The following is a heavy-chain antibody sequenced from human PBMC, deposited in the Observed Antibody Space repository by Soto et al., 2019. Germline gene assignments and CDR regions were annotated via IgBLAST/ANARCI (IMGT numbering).Heavy chain of an antibody. CDR2: ISYDGSNK. J-gene: IGHJ6*02. V-gene: IGHV3-30*18. CDR3: AKDKKQLAYYYYGMDV. CDR1: GFTFSSYG. D-gene: IGHD6-13*01. Sequence: PGGSLRLSCAASGFTFSSYGMHWVRQAPGKGLEWVAVISYDGSNKYYADSVKGRFTISRDNSKNTLYLQMNSLRAEDTAVYYCAKDKKQLAYYYYGMDVWGQGTTVTVSS.